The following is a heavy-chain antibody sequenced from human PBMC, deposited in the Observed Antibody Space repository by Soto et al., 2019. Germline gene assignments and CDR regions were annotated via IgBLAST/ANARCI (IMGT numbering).Heavy chain of an antibody. CDR2: IIPIFGTA. CDR3: ARGYCSSTSCYDPFSYYYYGMDV. V-gene: IGHV1-69*06. D-gene: IGHD2-2*01. J-gene: IGHJ6*02. Sequence: ASVKVSCKASGGTFSSYAISWVRQAPGQGLEWMGGIIPIFGTANYAQKFQGRVTITADKSTSTAYMELSSLRSEDTAVYYCARGYCSSTSCYDPFSYYYYGMDVWGQGTTVTVSS. CDR1: GGTFSSYA.